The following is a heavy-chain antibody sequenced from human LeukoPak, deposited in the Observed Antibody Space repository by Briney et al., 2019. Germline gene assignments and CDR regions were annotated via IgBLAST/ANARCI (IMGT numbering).Heavy chain of an antibody. CDR2: IYTSEST. CDR3: ARGGGGPACY. CDR1: VGSISSGRGY. V-gene: IGHV4-61*02. Sequence: PSQTLSLTCTVSVGSISSGRGYWSSSPQPAGKGLEWIGRIYTSESTNYNPSLKSRVTISVDKSTNQFALKLSSVTATDTAVYYCARGGGGPACYWGQGTLVTVSS. J-gene: IGHJ4*02.